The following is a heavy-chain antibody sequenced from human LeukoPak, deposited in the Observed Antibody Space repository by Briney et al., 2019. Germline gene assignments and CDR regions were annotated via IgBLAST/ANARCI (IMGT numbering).Heavy chain of an antibody. D-gene: IGHD3-22*01. CDR2: ISNDGGGT. Sequence: GGSLRLSCAASGFIFSSYGLTWVRQAPGKGLEWVSSISNDGGGTTYADFVQGRFTISRDNSKNTVFLQMNSLRAEDTALYYCAKGSSGYFLNYWGQGTLVTVSS. CDR3: AKGSSGYFLNY. V-gene: IGHV3-23*01. J-gene: IGHJ4*02. CDR1: GFIFSSYG.